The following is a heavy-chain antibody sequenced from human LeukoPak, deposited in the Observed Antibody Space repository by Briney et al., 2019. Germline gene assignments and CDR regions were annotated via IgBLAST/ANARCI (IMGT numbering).Heavy chain of an antibody. V-gene: IGHV3-66*01. Sequence: HPGGSLRLSCAASGFTVSRNYMSWVRQAPGKGLEWVSVIYSGGRTYYADSVKGRFTISRDNSKNTLYLQMNRLRAEDTAVYYCARAGPSSSWHQFAYWGQGTLVTVSS. J-gene: IGHJ4*02. CDR1: GFTVSRNY. CDR3: ARAGPSSSWHQFAY. CDR2: IYSGGRT. D-gene: IGHD6-13*01.